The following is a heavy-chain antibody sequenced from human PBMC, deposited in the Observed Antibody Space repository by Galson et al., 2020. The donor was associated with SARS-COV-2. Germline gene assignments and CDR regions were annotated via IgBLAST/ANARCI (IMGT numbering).Heavy chain of an antibody. CDR3: SREVDTSVTTEERTYYPFYGIDV. V-gene: IGHV4-61*02. J-gene: IGHJ6*02. CDR1: GGSITRGRYY. D-gene: IGHD4-17*01. Sequence: SETLSLTCTVSGGSITRGRYYWSWIRQPAGKGLEWIGRISTSGSTNYNPSLKSRLTISLDTSKTHFSLKLSSVTAADTAVYYCSREVDTSVTTEERTYYPFYGIDVWGQGTTVTVSS. CDR2: ISTSGST.